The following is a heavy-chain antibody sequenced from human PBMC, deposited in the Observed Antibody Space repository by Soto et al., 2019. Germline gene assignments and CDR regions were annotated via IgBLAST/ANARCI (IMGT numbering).Heavy chain of an antibody. CDR2: IYYSGST. D-gene: IGHD2-2*01. J-gene: IGHJ4*02. V-gene: IGHV4-31*03. Sequence: PSETLSLTCTVSGGSISSGGYYWSWIRQHPGKGLEWIGYIYYSGSTYYNPSLKSRVTISVDTSKNQFSLKLSSVTAADTAVYYCASAIGADRYCSSTSCYYSFGFDYWGQGTLVTVSS. CDR1: GGSISSGGYY. CDR3: ASAIGADRYCSSTSCYYSFGFDY.